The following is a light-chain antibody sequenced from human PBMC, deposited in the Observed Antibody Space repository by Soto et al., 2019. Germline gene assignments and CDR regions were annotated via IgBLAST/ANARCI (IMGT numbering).Light chain of an antibody. Sequence: QPVLTQPASVSGSPGRSITISCTGTRSDVGASNYVSWYQQHPDKAPKLMIHDVSNRPSGVSDRFSGSKSGYTASLTISGLQAEDEADYYCCSYKSSTPRYVFGTGTKVTVL. J-gene: IGLJ1*01. V-gene: IGLV2-14*03. CDR3: CSYKSSTPRYV. CDR2: DVS. CDR1: RSDVGASNY.